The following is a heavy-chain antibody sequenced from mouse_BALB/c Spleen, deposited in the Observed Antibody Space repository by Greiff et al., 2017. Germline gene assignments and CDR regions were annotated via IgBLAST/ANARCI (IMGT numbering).Heavy chain of an antibody. V-gene: IGHV7-3*02. Sequence: EVMLVESGGGLVQPGGSLRLSCATSGFTFTDYYMSWVRQPPGKALEWLSFIRNKANGYTTEYSASVKGRFTISRDNSQSILYLQMNTLRAEDSATYYCARDIRDYDFDYWGQGTTLTVSS. D-gene: IGHD2-4*01. CDR2: IRNKANGYTT. J-gene: IGHJ2*01. CDR1: GFTFTDYY. CDR3: ARDIRDYDFDY.